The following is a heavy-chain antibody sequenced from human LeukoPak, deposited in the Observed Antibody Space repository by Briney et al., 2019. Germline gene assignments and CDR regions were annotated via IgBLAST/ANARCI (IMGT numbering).Heavy chain of an antibody. D-gene: IGHD3-22*01. CDR3: TTRNYYDGSGYLDY. Sequence: PGGSLRLSFAASGLTFSNAWMSWVRQDPGKGLEWVGRIKMKTDGGTTDYAATVKGRFTISRDDSKNTLYLQMNSLKTEDTAVYYCTTRNYYDGSGYLDYWGQGTLVTVSS. J-gene: IGHJ4*02. CDR2: IKMKTDGGTT. V-gene: IGHV3-15*01. CDR1: GLTFSNAW.